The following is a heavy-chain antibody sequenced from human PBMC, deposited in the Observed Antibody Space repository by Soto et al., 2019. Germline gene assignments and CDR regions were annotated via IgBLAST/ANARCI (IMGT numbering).Heavy chain of an antibody. CDR2: IRGSGGST. CDR3: AKKRFRGSSGYFRF. CDR1: ECNLGGLG. D-gene: IGHD3-22*01. J-gene: IGHJ4*02. V-gene: IGHV3-23*01. Sequence: GGLLRLSCTASECNLGGLGIRCVLQRPGRGLEWVAAIRGSGGSTYYADSVKGRFTISRDNSKNTRYMQMNSQRAEDTAVYFCAKKRFRGSSGYFRFRGQGTLVTVSS.